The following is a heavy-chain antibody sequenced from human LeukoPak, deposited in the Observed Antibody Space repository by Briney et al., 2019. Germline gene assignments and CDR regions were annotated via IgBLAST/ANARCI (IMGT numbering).Heavy chain of an antibody. V-gene: IGHV4-34*01. CDR2: INHSGST. CDR3: AIRGSGSRRYFDY. Sequence: PSETLSLTCAVYGGSFSGYYWSWIRQPPGKGLEWIGEINHSGSTNYNPSLKSRVTISVDTSKNQFSLKLSSVTAADTAVYYCAIRGSGSRRYFDYWGQGTLVTVSS. D-gene: IGHD3-10*01. J-gene: IGHJ4*02. CDR1: GGSFSGYY.